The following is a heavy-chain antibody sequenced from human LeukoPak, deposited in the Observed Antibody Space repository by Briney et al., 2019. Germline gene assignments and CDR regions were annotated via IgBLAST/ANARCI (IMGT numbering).Heavy chain of an antibody. Sequence: ASVKVSCKASGYTFTSCYMHWVRQAPGQGLEWMGIINPSGGSTSYAQKFQGRVTMTRDTSTSTVYMELSSLRSEDTAVYYCATYSSSSGYYYYGMDVWGQGTTVTVSS. CDR3: ATYSSSSGYYYYGMDV. D-gene: IGHD6-6*01. CDR1: GYTFTSCY. J-gene: IGHJ6*02. V-gene: IGHV1-46*01. CDR2: INPSGGST.